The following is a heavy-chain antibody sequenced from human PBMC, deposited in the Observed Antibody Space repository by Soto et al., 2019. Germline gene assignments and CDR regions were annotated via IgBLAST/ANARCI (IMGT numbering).Heavy chain of an antibody. Sequence: ASVKVSCKASGYSFTDDHIHWVRQAPGQGLGWLGRINPKSGGTSTAQKFQGWVTMTTDTSISTASMELTRLTSDDTAIYYCARVECTACYNGVCPFFYNNDKDVWGQGTTVTVSS. D-gene: IGHD2-8*01. CDR1: GYSFTDDH. CDR3: ARVECTACYNGVCPFFYNNDKDV. CDR2: INPKSGGT. V-gene: IGHV1-2*04. J-gene: IGHJ6*02.